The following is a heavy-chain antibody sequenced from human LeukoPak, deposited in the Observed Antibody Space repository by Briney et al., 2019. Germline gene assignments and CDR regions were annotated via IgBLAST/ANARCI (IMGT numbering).Heavy chain of an antibody. CDR3: ARALSWTTESYYYMDV. CDR1: GYTFTSYD. CDR2: MNPNSGNT. D-gene: IGHD3/OR15-3a*01. Sequence: ASVKASCKASGYTFTSYDMNWVRQATGQGLEWLGWMNPNSGNTGYAQNFQGRVTMTMNTSITTAYMELSRLRSEDTAVYYCARALSWTTESYYYMDVWGKGTTVTVSS. J-gene: IGHJ6*03. V-gene: IGHV1-8*01.